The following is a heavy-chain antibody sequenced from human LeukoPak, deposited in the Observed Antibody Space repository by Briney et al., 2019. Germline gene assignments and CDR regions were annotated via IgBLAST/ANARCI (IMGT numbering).Heavy chain of an antibody. J-gene: IGHJ6*03. Sequence: SETLSLTCAVYGGSLSDYYWSWIRQSPGKGLEWIGEISHRGRTYYNPSLKSRVTLSVDASKNQFSLKLSSVTAADTAVYYCARDRVGQQLVGRNYYYYYMDVWGKGTTVTISS. CDR2: ISHRGRT. CDR3: ARDRVGQQLVGRNYYYYYMDV. V-gene: IGHV4-34*01. CDR1: GGSLSDYY. D-gene: IGHD6-13*01.